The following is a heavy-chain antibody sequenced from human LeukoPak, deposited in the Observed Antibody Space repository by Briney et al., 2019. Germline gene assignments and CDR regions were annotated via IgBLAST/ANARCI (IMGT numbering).Heavy chain of an antibody. J-gene: IGHJ5*02. V-gene: IGHV4-59*01. Sequence: SETLSLTCTVSGGSISSYYWSWIRQPPGKGLEWIGDIYYSGSTNYNPSLKSRVTISVDTSKNQFSLKLSSVTAADTAVYYCARITMVRGNWFDPWGQGTLVTVSS. CDR2: IYYSGST. CDR1: GGSISSYY. D-gene: IGHD3-10*01. CDR3: ARITMVRGNWFDP.